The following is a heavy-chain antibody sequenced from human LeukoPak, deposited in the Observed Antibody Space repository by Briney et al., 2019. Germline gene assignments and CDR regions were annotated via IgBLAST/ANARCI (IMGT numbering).Heavy chain of an antibody. V-gene: IGHV3-23*01. CDR1: GFTFSSYA. J-gene: IGHJ4*02. CDR3: AKDQPYSSSSRTFDY. Sequence: GGSLRLSCAASGFTFSSYAMSWVRQAPGKGLEWVSAISGGGGSTYYADSVKGRFTISRDNSKNTLYLQTNSLRAEDTAVYYCAKDQPYSSSSRTFDYWGQGTLVTVSS. D-gene: IGHD6-6*01. CDR2: ISGGGGST.